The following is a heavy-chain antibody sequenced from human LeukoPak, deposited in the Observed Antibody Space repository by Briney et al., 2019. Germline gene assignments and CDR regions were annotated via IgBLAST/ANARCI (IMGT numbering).Heavy chain of an antibody. CDR3: ASPPYYYDSSGYKRGNY. J-gene: IGHJ4*02. CDR2: INHSGST. Sequence: SETLSLTCAVYGGSFSGYYWSWIRQPPGKGLEWIGEINHSGSTNYNPSLKSRVTISVDTSKNQFSLKLSSVTAADTAVYYCASPPYYYDSSGYKRGNYWGQGTLVTVSS. CDR1: GGSFSGYY. V-gene: IGHV4-34*01. D-gene: IGHD3-22*01.